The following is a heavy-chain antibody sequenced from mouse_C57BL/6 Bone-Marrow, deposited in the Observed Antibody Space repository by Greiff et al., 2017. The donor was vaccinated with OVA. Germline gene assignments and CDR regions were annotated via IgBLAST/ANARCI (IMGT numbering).Heavy chain of an antibody. CDR3: ARRRMLLDFAY. D-gene: IGHD1-1*01. J-gene: IGHJ3*01. CDR1: GYTFTDYY. V-gene: IGHV1-26*01. Sequence: EVQLQQSGPELVKPGASVKISCKASGYTFTDYYMNWVKQSHGKSLEWIGDINPNNGGTSYNQKFKGKATLTVDKSSSTAYMELRSLTSEYSAVYYCARRRMLLDFAYWGQGTLVTVSA. CDR2: INPNNGGT.